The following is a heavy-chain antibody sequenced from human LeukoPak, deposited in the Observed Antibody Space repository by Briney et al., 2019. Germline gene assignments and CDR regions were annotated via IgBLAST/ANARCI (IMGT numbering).Heavy chain of an antibody. D-gene: IGHD1-26*01. V-gene: IGHV3-48*03. CDR2: ITTCGNSI. CDR3: ARGGSVSYYFDY. Sequence: PGGSLRLSCAASGFTFSTYEMNWVRQAPGKGLEWVSYITTCGNSIYYADSVKGRFTISRDNTKHSLYLQMNSLRAEDTAVYYCARGGSVSYYFDYWGQGTLVTVS. CDR1: GFTFSTYE. J-gene: IGHJ4*02.